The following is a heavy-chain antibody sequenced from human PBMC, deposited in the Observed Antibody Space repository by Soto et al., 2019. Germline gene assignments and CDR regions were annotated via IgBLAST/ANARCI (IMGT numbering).Heavy chain of an antibody. CDR2: IIPIFGTA. J-gene: IGHJ5*02. V-gene: IGHV1-69*13. CDR3: ARGPPLSRPRGYSYGFNWFDP. CDR1: GGTFSSYA. Sequence: GPSVKVSCKASGGTFSSYAISWVRQAPGQGLEWMGGIIPIFGTANYAQKFQGRVTITADESTSTAYMELSSLRSEDTAVYYCARGPPLSRPRGYSYGFNWFDPWGQGTLVTVSS. D-gene: IGHD5-18*01.